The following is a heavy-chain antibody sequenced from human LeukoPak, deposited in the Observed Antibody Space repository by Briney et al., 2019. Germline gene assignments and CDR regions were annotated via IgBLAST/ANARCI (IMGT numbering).Heavy chain of an antibody. J-gene: IGHJ4*02. V-gene: IGHV5-51*01. CDR3: AGRGTGTTLAFDY. D-gene: IGHD1-1*01. Sequence: GESLKISCKGSGYSFSSYWIGWARQMPGKGLEWMGIIYPADSDTRYSPSFQGQVTISVDKSISTAYLQWSSLKASDTAIYYCAGRGTGTTLAFDYWGQGTLVTVSS. CDR1: GYSFSSYW. CDR2: IYPADSDT.